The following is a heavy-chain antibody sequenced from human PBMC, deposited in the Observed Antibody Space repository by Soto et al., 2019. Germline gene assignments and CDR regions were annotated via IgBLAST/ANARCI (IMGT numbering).Heavy chain of an antibody. CDR3: AMGYCSGGSCYHLGDY. D-gene: IGHD2-15*01. Sequence: GGSLRLSCAASGFTFSSYWMSWVRQAPGKGLEWVANIKQDGSEKYYVDSVKGRFTISRDNAKNSLYLQMNSLRAEDTAVYYCAMGYCSGGSCYHLGDYWGQGTLVTVSS. CDR2: IKQDGSEK. CDR1: GFTFSSYW. J-gene: IGHJ4*02. V-gene: IGHV3-7*01.